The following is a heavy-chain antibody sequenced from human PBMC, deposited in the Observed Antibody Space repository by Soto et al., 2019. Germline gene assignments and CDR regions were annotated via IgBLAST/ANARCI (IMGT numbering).Heavy chain of an antibody. CDR2: INAGNGNT. CDR1: GYTFTSYA. V-gene: IGHV1-3*01. Sequence: QVQLVQSGAEVKKPGASVKVSCKASGYTFTSYAMHWVRQAPGQRLEWMGWINAGNGNTKYSQKFQGRVTITRDTSARAADRELSSLRSEDTAVYYGARGAVAGRINWGQGTLVTVSS. D-gene: IGHD6-19*01. J-gene: IGHJ4*02. CDR3: ARGAVAGRIN.